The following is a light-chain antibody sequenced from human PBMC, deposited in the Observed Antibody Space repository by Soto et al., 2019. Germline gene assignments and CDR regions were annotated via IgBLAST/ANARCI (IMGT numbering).Light chain of an antibody. Sequence: DIQMTQSPSTLSGSVGDRVTITCRASQTISSWLAWYQQKPGKAPKLLIYKTSNLESGVPSRFSGSGSGTEFTLTISSLQPEDFATYYCQQYNSYPYTFGQGTKLEIK. CDR1: QTISSW. J-gene: IGKJ2*01. V-gene: IGKV1-5*03. CDR3: QQYNSYPYT. CDR2: KTS.